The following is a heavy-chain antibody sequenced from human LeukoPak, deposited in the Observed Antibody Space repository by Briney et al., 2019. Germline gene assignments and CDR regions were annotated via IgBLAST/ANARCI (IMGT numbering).Heavy chain of an antibody. D-gene: IGHD3-22*01. V-gene: IGHV3-53*01. CDR3: ARTLVVVMYYGMDV. J-gene: IGHJ6*02. Sequence: GGSLRLSCAASGFTVSSNYMSRVRQAPGKGLEWVSVIYSGGSTYYADSVKGRFTISRDNSKNTLYLQMNSLRAEDTAVYYCARTLVVVMYYGMDVWGQGTTVTVSS. CDR1: GFTVSSNY. CDR2: IYSGGST.